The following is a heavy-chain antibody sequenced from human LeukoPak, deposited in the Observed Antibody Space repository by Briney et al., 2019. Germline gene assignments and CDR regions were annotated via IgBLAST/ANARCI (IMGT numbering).Heavy chain of an antibody. V-gene: IGHV4-34*01. CDR1: GGSFSGYY. D-gene: IGHD6-6*01. Sequence: SETLSLTCAVYGGSFSGYYWSLIRQPPGKGLEWIGEINHSGSTNYNPSLKSRVTISVDTSKNQFSLKLSSVTAADTAVYYCARSPALGRGSSSFRPYYYYYYGMDVWGQGTTVNVSS. CDR3: ARSPALGRGSSSFRPYYYYYYGMDV. CDR2: INHSGST. J-gene: IGHJ6*02.